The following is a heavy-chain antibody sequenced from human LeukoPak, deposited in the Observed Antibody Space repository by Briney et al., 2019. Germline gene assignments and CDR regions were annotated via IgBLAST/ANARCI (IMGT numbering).Heavy chain of an antibody. V-gene: IGHV3-23*01. CDR1: GFTFSSYA. Sequence: PGGSLRLSCAASGFTFSSYAMSWVRQAPGKGLEWVSGFSGSGGGTYNADSVKGRFTISRDNSKNTLYLQMNSLRAEDTAVYYCAKNGVNYWYFDLWGRGTLVTVSS. J-gene: IGHJ2*01. CDR3: AKNGVNYWYFDL. D-gene: IGHD2-8*01. CDR2: FSGSGGGT.